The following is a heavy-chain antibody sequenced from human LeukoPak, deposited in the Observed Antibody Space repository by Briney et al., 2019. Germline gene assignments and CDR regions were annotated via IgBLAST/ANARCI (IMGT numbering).Heavy chain of an antibody. CDR1: GGTFSSYA. V-gene: IGHV1-69*05. Sequence: SVKVSCKASGGTFSSYAISWVRQAPGQGLEWMGRIIPIFGTANYAQKFQGRVTITTDESTSTAYMELSSLRSEDTAVYYCARDWYYYDSSGYYSPYYFDYWGQGTLVTVSS. CDR3: ARDWYYYDSSGYYSPYYFDY. D-gene: IGHD3-22*01. CDR2: IIPIFGTA. J-gene: IGHJ4*02.